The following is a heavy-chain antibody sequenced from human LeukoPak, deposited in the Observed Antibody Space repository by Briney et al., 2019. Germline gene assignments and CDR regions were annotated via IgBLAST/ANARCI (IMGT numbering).Heavy chain of an antibody. Sequence: GASVTVSFKSSGYTFTVYYVHWVRQAPGQGLEWMGWINPNSGGTNYAQKFQGRVTMTRDTSISTAYMELSRLRSDDTAVYYCARAYDFWSGYWNYFDYWGQGTLVTVSS. CDR2: INPNSGGT. V-gene: IGHV1-2*02. D-gene: IGHD3-3*01. CDR3: ARAYDFWSGYWNYFDY. J-gene: IGHJ4*02. CDR1: GYTFTVYY.